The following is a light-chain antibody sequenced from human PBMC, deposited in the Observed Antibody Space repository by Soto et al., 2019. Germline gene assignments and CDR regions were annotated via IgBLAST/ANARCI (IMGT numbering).Light chain of an antibody. Sequence: DIVMTQSPDSLAVSLGERATINCKSSQSILYSSNNKNYLAWYQQKPGQPPKLLIYWASTRESGVPVRFGGSGSGTDFTLTISSLQAEDVAVYYCQQYYSTPPMFGQGTKVEIK. J-gene: IGKJ1*01. CDR1: QSILYSSNNKNY. CDR3: QQYYSTPPM. V-gene: IGKV4-1*01. CDR2: WAS.